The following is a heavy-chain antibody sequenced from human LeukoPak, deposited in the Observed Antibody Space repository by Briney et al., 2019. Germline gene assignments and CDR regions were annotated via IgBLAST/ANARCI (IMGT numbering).Heavy chain of an antibody. CDR2: ISYDGSNK. Sequence: GGSLRLSCAASGFTFSSYGMHWVRQAPGKGLEWVAVISYDGSNKYYADSVEGRFTISRDNSKNTLYLQMNSLRAEDTAVYYCAAHCGGDCYYAFDIWGQGTMVTVSS. CDR1: GFTFSSYG. CDR3: AAHCGGDCYYAFDI. D-gene: IGHD2-21*02. V-gene: IGHV3-30*03. J-gene: IGHJ3*02.